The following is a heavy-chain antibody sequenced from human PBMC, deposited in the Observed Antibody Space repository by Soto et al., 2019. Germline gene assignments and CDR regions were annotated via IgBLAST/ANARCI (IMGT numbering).Heavy chain of an antibody. J-gene: IGHJ4*02. CDR2: ISYDGSNN. V-gene: IGHV3-30*18. CDR3: AKAHYYDRSGYLAH. Sequence: QVQLVESGGGVVQPGRSLRLSCAASGFTFSTYGMHWVRQAPGKGLEWVAVISYDGSNNYYADSVKGRFTTSRDNSKNPLYLQMNSLRAEDTAVYYCAKAHYYDRSGYLAHWGQGTLVTVSS. CDR1: GFTFSTYG. D-gene: IGHD3-22*01.